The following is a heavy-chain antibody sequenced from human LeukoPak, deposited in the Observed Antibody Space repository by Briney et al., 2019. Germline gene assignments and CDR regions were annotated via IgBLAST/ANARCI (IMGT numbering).Heavy chain of an antibody. J-gene: IGHJ4*02. V-gene: IGHV1-46*03. CDR2: INPSGGST. Sequence: GASVKVSCKASGYTFIDYYMHWVRQAPGQGLEWMGIINPSGGSTSYAQKFQGRVTMTRDTSTSTVYMELSSLRSEDTAVYYCARDLRSAIAVAGTFDYWGQGTLVTVSS. CDR3: ARDLRSAIAVAGTFDY. CDR1: GYTFIDYY. D-gene: IGHD6-19*01.